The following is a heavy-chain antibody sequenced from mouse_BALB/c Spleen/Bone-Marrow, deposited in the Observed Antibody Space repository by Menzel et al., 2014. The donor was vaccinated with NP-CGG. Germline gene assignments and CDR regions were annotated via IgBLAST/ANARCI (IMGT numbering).Heavy chain of an antibody. CDR1: GYAFTDYA. CDR2: ISTYSGNT. Sequence: QVQLQQSGPELVSPGVSVKISCKASGYAFTDYAIHWVKQSHSKRLEWIGIISTYSGNTNYNQKFKGKATMTVDKSSSTACMELARLTSEDSAIYYCARDISGYVRAMDYWGQGTSVTVSS. J-gene: IGHJ4*01. V-gene: IGHV1-67*01. CDR3: ARDISGYVRAMDY. D-gene: IGHD3-2*01.